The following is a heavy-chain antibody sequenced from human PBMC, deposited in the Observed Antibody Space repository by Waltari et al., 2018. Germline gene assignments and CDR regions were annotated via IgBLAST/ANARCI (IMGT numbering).Heavy chain of an antibody. D-gene: IGHD6-13*01. CDR1: GAPFSSYA. CDR3: ASYSSSWYGVFDY. Sequence: QVQLVQSGAEVKKPGSSVTVSCKASGAPFSSYAISWVRQAPGQGLEWMGGIIPIFGTANYAKKFQGRVTITADKSTSTAYMELSSLRSEDTAVYYCASYSSSWYGVFDYWGQGTLVTVSS. CDR2: IIPIFGTA. V-gene: IGHV1-69*06. J-gene: IGHJ4*02.